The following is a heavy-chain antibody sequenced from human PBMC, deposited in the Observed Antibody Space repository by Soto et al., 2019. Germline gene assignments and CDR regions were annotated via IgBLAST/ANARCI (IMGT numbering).Heavy chain of an antibody. CDR3: GRERGYGYGLDYGMDA. V-gene: IGHV4-59*01. CDR2: IYYSGST. CDR1: GGSISSYY. J-gene: IGHJ6*02. Sequence: SETLSLTCAVSGGSISSYYRSWIRQPPGKGLEWIGYIYYSGSTNYNPSPKSGVTISVNTSKNQFSLKLSSVPAADTAVYYCGRERGYGYGLDYGMDAWGQGTMVTVSS. D-gene: IGHD5-18*01.